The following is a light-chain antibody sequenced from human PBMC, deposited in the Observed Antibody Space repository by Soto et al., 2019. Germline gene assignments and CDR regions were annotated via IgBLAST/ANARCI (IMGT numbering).Light chain of an antibody. CDR3: QHYGDSSWT. V-gene: IGKV3-20*01. CDR1: RSVSDTL. CDR2: GTS. J-gene: IGKJ1*01. Sequence: EIVLTQSPGTLSLSTGERATLSCRADRSVSDTLLTWFQQKPGQAPRLLIFGTSNRAPGIPDRFSGSGSGTDFTLTISRLEPDDFAVYSCQHYGDSSWTFGQGTKVEIK.